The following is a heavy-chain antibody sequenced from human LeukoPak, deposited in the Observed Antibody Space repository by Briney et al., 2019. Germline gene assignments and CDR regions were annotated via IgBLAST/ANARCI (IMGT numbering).Heavy chain of an antibody. Sequence: GGSLRLSCAASGFTFSSYAMHWVSQARGKGLEWVAVISYDGSNKYYADSVKGRFTISRDNSKNTLYLQMNSLRAEDTAVYYCARDYCSGGSCYFDYWGQGTLVTVSS. V-gene: IGHV3-30*04. CDR1: GFTFSSYA. D-gene: IGHD2-15*01. CDR3: ARDYCSGGSCYFDY. J-gene: IGHJ4*02. CDR2: ISYDGSNK.